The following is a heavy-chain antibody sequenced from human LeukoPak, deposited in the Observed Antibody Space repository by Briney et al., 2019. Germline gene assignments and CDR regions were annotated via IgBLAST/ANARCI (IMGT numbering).Heavy chain of an antibody. J-gene: IGHJ3*02. D-gene: IGHD3-10*01. CDR1: GFTFSSYG. V-gene: IGHV3-30*18. Sequence: PGGSLRLSCGASGFTFSSYGMHWVRQAPGKGLEWVAVISYDGSNKYYADSVKGRFTISRDNSKNTLYLQMNSLRAEDTAVYYCAKDRDGAFDIWGQGTMVTVSS. CDR3: AKDRDGAFDI. CDR2: ISYDGSNK.